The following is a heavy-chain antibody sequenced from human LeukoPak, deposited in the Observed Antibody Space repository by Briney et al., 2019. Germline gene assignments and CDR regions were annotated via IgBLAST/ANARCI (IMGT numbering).Heavy chain of an antibody. J-gene: IGHJ5*02. CDR3: ARAYSSSWYWNWFDP. CDR2: IYYSGNT. D-gene: IGHD6-13*01. Sequence: SETLSLTCTVSGVSISSSNSYWGWIRQPPGKGLEWIGSIYYSGNTYYNASLKSQVSISIDTSKNQFSLKLSSVTAADTALYYCARAYSSSWYWNWFDPWGQGTLVTVSS. V-gene: IGHV4-39*01. CDR1: GVSISSSNSY.